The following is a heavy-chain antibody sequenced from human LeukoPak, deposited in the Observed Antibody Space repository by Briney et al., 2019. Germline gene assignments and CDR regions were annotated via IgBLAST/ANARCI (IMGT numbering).Heavy chain of an antibody. CDR2: INHRGST. J-gene: IGHJ3*02. Sequence: SETLSLTCAVYGGPFSHYYWTWIRQPPGKGLEWIGEINHRGSTDYNPSLKSRVTISVDTSKNQFSLKLTSVTAADTAVYYCASRWSGIGGGVVVPAADAFDIWGQGTMVTVSS. D-gene: IGHD2-2*01. CDR3: ASRWSGIGGGVVVPAADAFDI. CDR1: GGPFSHYY. V-gene: IGHV4-34*01.